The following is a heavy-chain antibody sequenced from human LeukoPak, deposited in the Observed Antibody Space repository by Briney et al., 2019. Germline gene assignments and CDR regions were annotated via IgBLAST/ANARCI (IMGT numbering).Heavy chain of an antibody. V-gene: IGHV3-21*01. CDR2: ISSSSSYI. CDR3: ARDPHLVTIPGNWFDP. J-gene: IGHJ5*02. CDR1: GFTFSSYS. Sequence: GGSLRLSCAASGFTFSSYSMNWVRQAPGKGLEWVSSISSSSSYIYYADSVKGRFTISRDNAKNSLYLQMNSLRAEDTAVYYCARDPHLVTIPGNWFDPWGQGTLVTVSS. D-gene: IGHD5-12*01.